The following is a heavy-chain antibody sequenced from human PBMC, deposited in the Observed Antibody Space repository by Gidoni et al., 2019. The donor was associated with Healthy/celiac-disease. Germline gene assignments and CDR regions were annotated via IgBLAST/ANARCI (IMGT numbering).Heavy chain of an antibody. CDR1: GGTFSSYA. CDR3: ASWNLSLVATIDDYYYYGMDV. CDR2: IIPIFGTA. V-gene: IGHV1-69*01. D-gene: IGHD5-12*01. J-gene: IGHJ6*02. Sequence: QVQLVQSGAEVKKPGSSVKVSCKASGGTFSSYAISWVRQAPGQGLEWMGGIIPIFGTANYAQKFQGRVTITADESTSTAYMELSSLRSEDTAVYYCASWNLSLVATIDDYYYYGMDVWGQGTTVTVSS.